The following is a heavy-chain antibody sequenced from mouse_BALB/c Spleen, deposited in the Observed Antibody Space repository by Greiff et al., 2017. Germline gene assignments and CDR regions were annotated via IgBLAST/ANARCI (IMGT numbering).Heavy chain of an antibody. CDR2: INPSSGYT. D-gene: IGHD1-2*01. J-gene: IGHJ4*01. CDR3: ARWTTAGGAMDY. CDR1: GYTFTSYT. V-gene: IGHV1-4*01. Sequence: VQLQQSGAELARPGASVKMSCKASGYTFTSYTMHWVKQRPGQGLEWIGYINPSSGYTNYNQKFKDKATLTADKSSSTAYMQLSSLTSEDSAVYYCARWTTAGGAMDYWGQGTSVTVSS.